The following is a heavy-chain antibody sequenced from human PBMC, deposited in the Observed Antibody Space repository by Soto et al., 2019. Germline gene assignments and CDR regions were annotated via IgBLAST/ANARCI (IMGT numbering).Heavy chain of an antibody. J-gene: IGHJ5*02. CDR3: AREVEGYRYGYAVCWFDP. CDR2: IITIFGTA. D-gene: IGHD5-18*01. Sequence: ASVKASCKASGGTFSSYSISRARQAPGQGLEWMGGIITIFGTANYVQKFQGRVTITADESTRTAYMELSSLRSEEPAVYYCAREVEGYRYGYAVCWFDPWG. V-gene: IGHV1-69*13. CDR1: GGTFSSYS.